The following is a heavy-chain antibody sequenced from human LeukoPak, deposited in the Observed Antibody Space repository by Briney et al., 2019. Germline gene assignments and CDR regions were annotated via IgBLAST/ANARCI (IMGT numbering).Heavy chain of an antibody. Sequence: KPSETLSLTCAVYGESFSGYYWSWIRQPPGKGLEWIGEINHSGSTDYNPSLKSRVTISVDTSKNEFSLKLSSATAADTAVYYCARVAVAFDYWGQGTLVTVSS. V-gene: IGHV4-34*01. CDR3: ARVAVAFDY. CDR2: INHSGST. D-gene: IGHD6-19*01. J-gene: IGHJ4*02. CDR1: GESFSGYY.